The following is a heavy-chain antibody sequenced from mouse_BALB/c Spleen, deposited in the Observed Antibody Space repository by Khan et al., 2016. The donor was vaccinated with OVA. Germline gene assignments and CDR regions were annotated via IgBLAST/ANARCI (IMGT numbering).Heavy chain of an antibody. Sequence: EVELVASGGDLVKPGGSLKLSCAASGFTFSSYSMSWVRQTPDKQLELVATISSGGNYTYSPDNVKGRFTISRDNAKNTLYLQMSSLKSEDTAMYYCASHLTGSFAFWGQGTLVTVSA. CDR1: GFTFSSYS. D-gene: IGHD4-1*01. CDR2: ISSGGNYT. V-gene: IGHV5-6*01. J-gene: IGHJ3*01. CDR3: ASHLTGSFAF.